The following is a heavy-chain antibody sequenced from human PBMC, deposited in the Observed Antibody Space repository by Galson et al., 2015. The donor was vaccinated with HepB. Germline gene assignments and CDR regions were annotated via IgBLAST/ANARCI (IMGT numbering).Heavy chain of an antibody. CDR3: ARDRRYFDWLPGNDAFDI. Sequence: SLRLSCAASGFTFDDYAMHWVRQAPGKGLEWVAVISYDGSNKYYADSVKGRFTISRDNSKNTLYLQMNSLRAEDTAVYYCARDRRYFDWLPGNDAFDIWGQGTMVTVSS. J-gene: IGHJ3*02. CDR1: GFTFDDYA. CDR2: ISYDGSNK. D-gene: IGHD3-9*01. V-gene: IGHV3-30-3*01.